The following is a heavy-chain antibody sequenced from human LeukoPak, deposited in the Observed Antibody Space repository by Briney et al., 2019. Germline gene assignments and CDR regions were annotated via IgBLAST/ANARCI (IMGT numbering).Heavy chain of an antibody. Sequence: NPSETLSLTCTVSGGSISSYYWSWIRQPPGKGLEWIGYIYYSGSTNYNPSLKSRVTISVDTSKNQFSLKLSSVTAADTAVYYCARHSNSGLDYYYYGMDVWGQGTTVTVSS. CDR1: GGSISSYY. D-gene: IGHD4-11*01. CDR2: IYYSGST. V-gene: IGHV4-59*08. J-gene: IGHJ6*02. CDR3: ARHSNSGLDYYYYGMDV.